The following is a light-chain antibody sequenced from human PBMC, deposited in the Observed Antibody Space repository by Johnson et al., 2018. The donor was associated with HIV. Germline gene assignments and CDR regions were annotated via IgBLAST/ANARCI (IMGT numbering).Light chain of an antibody. CDR2: ENN. V-gene: IGLV1-41*01. J-gene: IGLJ1*01. Sequence: QFVLTQPPSVSAAPGQKVTISCSGGISDVGNYAESWCHQLPGTAPKLLIYENNIRPSGIPDRFSGSKSGSSATLGITGRWPEDEADYYCLPGNTGPRSYIFGSGTKVTGL. CDR1: ISDVGNYA. CDR3: LPGNTGPRSYI.